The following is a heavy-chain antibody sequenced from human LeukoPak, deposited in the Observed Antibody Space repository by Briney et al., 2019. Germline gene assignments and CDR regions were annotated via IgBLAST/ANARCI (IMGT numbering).Heavy chain of an antibody. Sequence: PGGSLRLSCAASGFTFSSYGMHWVRQAPGKGLEWVAVIWYDGSNKYYADSVKGRFTISRDNSKNTLYLQMNSLRAEDTAVYYCARDYRPGYCSSTSCYAAWFDPWGQGTLVTVSS. CDR3: ARDYRPGYCSSTSCYAAWFDP. J-gene: IGHJ5*02. V-gene: IGHV3-33*01. CDR2: IWYDGSNK. CDR1: GFTFSSYG. D-gene: IGHD2-2*01.